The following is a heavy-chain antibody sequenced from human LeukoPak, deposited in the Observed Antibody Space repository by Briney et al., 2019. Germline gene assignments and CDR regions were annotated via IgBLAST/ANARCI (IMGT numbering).Heavy chain of an antibody. D-gene: IGHD3-3*01. J-gene: IGHJ5*02. V-gene: IGHV3-23*01. CDR1: GFTFSSYA. CDR2: ISGSGGST. CDR3: AKLGRGFWSGYIEEFDP. Sequence: GGSLRLSCAASGFTFSSYAMSWVRQAPGKGLEWVSAISGSGGSTYYADSVKGRFTISRDNSKNTLYLQMNSLRAEDTAVYYCAKLGRGFWSGYIEEFDPWGQGTLVTVSS.